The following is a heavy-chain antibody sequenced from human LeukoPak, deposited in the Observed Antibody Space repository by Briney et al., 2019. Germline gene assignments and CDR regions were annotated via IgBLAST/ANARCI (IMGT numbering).Heavy chain of an antibody. V-gene: IGHV4-59*01. D-gene: IGHD3-22*01. CDR3: ARGDYSDSQRFDP. CDR2: IYYSGST. J-gene: IGHJ5*02. CDR1: GGSISSYH. Sequence: PSETLSLTCTVSGGSISSYHWSWIRQPPGRGLECIGFIYYSGSTNYNPSLKSRVTISVDTSKNQFSLKLSSVTAADTAVYFCARGDYSDSQRFDPWGQGILVTVSS.